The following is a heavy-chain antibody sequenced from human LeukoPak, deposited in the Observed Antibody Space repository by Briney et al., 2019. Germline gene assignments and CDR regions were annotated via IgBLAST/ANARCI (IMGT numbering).Heavy chain of an antibody. J-gene: IGHJ6*03. CDR2: INHSGST. V-gene: IGHV4-34*01. CDR1: GGSFSGYY. Sequence: SETLSLTCAVYGGSFSGYYWSWIHQPPGKGLEWIGEINHSGSTNYNPSLKSRVTISVDTSKNQFSLKLSSVTAADTAVYYCARTRLMSMGDCSSTSCYIYMDVWGKGTTVTVSS. CDR3: ARTRLMSMGDCSSTSCYIYMDV. D-gene: IGHD2-2*02.